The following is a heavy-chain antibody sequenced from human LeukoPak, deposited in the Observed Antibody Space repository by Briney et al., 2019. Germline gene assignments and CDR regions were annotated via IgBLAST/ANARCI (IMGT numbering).Heavy chain of an antibody. CDR3: ARDNYYGSGSRRPPGYYYYGMDV. Sequence: GGSLRLSCAGSGFTVSSNYMSWVRQAPGKGLEWVSVIYSGGSTYYADSVKGRFTISRDNSKNTLYLQMNSLRAEDTAVYYCARDNYYGSGSRRPPGYYYYGMDVWGQGTTVTVSS. D-gene: IGHD3-10*01. J-gene: IGHJ6*02. CDR1: GFTVSSNY. V-gene: IGHV3-66*01. CDR2: IYSGGST.